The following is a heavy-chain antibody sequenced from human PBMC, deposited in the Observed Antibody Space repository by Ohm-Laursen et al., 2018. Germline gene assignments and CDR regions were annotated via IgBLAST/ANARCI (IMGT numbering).Heavy chain of an antibody. V-gene: IGHV3-23*01. J-gene: IGHJ3*02. CDR3: AKDRISSGYFDAFDI. Sequence: SLRLSCSAPGLTFSSYAMSWVRQAPGKGLEWVSTIRGGGGSTYYADSVKGRFTISRDNSKNTMYLQMSSLRAEDTAVYYCAKDRISSGYFDAFDIWGQGTMVTISS. CDR2: IRGGGGST. CDR1: GLTFSSYA. D-gene: IGHD3-22*01.